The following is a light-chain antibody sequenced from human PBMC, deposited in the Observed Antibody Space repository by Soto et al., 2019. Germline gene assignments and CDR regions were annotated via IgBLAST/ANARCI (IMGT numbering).Light chain of an antibody. Sequence: EIVLTQSPGTLSLSPGERATLSCRASQSVSSNYLAWYQQKPGQAPRLLIYGASSRATGIPDRFSGSGSGTDFTLTFSRLEPEDFAVYYCQQYGSSPGAFGPGTEVDIK. CDR3: QQYGSSPGA. CDR2: GAS. CDR1: QSVSSNY. J-gene: IGKJ3*01. V-gene: IGKV3-20*01.